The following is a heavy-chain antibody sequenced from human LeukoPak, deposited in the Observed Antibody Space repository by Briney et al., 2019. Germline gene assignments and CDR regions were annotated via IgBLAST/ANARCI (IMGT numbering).Heavy chain of an antibody. CDR3: AKDSGVVVAALYYFDY. V-gene: IGHV3-23*01. Sequence: GGSLRLSCAASGFTFSSYAMSWVRQAPGKGLEWVSAISGSGGSTYYADSVKGRFTISRDNSKNTLYLQMNSLRAEDTAVYYCAKDSGVVVAALYYFDYWGQGTLVTVSS. CDR1: GFTFSSYA. J-gene: IGHJ4*02. D-gene: IGHD2-15*01. CDR2: ISGSGGST.